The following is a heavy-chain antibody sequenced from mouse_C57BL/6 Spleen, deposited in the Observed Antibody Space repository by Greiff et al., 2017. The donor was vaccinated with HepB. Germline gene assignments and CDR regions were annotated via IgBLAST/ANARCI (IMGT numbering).Heavy chain of an antibody. CDR2: INPSNGGT. V-gene: IGHV1-53*01. J-gene: IGHJ4*01. CDR1: GYTFTSYW. D-gene: IGHD2-3*01. Sequence: QVQLQQSGTELVKPGASVKLSCKASGYTFTSYWMHWVKQRPGQGLEWIGNINPSNGGTNYNEKFKSKATLTVDKSSSTAYMQLSSLTSEDSAVYYCARSDGSYYYAMDYWGQGTSVTVSS. CDR3: ARSDGSYYYAMDY.